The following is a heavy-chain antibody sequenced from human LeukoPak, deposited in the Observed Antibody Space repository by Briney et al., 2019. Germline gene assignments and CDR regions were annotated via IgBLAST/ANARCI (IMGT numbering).Heavy chain of an antibody. CDR2: INHSGST. J-gene: IGHJ4*02. D-gene: IGHD5-24*01. V-gene: IGHV4-34*01. Sequence: SETLSLTCAVYGGSFSGYYWSWIRQPPGKGLEWIGEINHSGSTNYNPSLKSRVTISVDTSKSQSSLKLSSVTAADTAVYYCAVGRNGYNYYYFHYWGQGTLVTVSS. CDR3: AVGRNGYNYYYFHY. CDR1: GGSFSGYY.